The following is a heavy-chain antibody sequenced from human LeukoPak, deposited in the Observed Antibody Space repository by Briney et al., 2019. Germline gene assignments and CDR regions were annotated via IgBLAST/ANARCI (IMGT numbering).Heavy chain of an antibody. V-gene: IGHV1-69*04. Sequence: SVKVSCKASGGTFSSYAISWVRQAPGQGLEWMGRIIPILGIANYAQKFQGRVTITADKSTSTAYMELSSLRSEDTAVYYCARDQGYGYYGDCPFDYWGQGTLVTVSS. D-gene: IGHD4-17*01. J-gene: IGHJ4*02. CDR1: GGTFSSYA. CDR2: IIPILGIA. CDR3: ARDQGYGYYGDCPFDY.